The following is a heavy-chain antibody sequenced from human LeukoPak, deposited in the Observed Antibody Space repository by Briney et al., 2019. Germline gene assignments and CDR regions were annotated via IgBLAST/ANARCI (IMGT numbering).Heavy chain of an antibody. CDR2: IYTSGST. CDR3: ARDAPPPYCSVGTCYFDY. Sequence: SETLSLTCTVSGGSINSGSYYWTWIRQPAGKGLEWIGRIYTSGSTNYSPALKSRVTISLDTSKNQFSLKLFSVTAEDTAVYYCARDAPPPYCSVGTCYFDYWGQGSLVTVSS. J-gene: IGHJ4*02. CDR1: GGSINSGSYY. V-gene: IGHV4-61*02. D-gene: IGHD2-15*01.